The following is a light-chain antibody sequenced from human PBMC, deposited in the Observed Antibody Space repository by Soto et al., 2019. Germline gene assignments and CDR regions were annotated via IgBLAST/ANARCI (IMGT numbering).Light chain of an antibody. CDR3: MQGTHWPWT. CDR2: QVS. V-gene: IGKV2-30*01. J-gene: IGKJ1*01. Sequence: DAVLTQSPLSLPVTLGQPAAISCRSSQSLVYSNGNAYLIWFQQRPGQSPRRLKYQVSTRDARVPDRVSGSGAVTYFTLTISRVEAEDVGLCNCMQGTHWPWTVGQGTKVEIK. CDR1: QSLVYSNGNAY.